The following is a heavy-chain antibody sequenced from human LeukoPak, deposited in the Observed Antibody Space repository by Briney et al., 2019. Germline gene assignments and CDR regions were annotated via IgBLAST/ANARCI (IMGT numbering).Heavy chain of an antibody. J-gene: IGHJ3*02. Sequence: QPGRSLRLSCAASGITFSTYGMHWVREAPGKGLEWVAVISYDGSNKYYADSVKGRFTISRDNSKNTLYLQINSLRAEDTAVYYCAKGLYYDSSVHDYISASFDIWGEGAMGSVSS. CDR2: ISYDGSNK. D-gene: IGHD3-22*01. CDR1: GITFSTYG. CDR3: AKGLYYDSSVHDYISASFDI. V-gene: IGHV3-30*18.